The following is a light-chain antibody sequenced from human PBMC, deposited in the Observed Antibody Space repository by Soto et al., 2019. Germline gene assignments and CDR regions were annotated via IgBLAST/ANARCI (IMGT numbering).Light chain of an antibody. V-gene: IGLV2-14*03. CDR1: NSDIGAYNY. J-gene: IGLJ2*01. CDR3: SSYTGSKNLL. Sequence: QSVLTQPASVSGSPGQSITISCTGTNSDIGAYNYVSWYQQHPGKAPKLLIYDVSDRPSGVSNRFSGSKSGNAASLTISGLQADDEAAYYCSSYTGSKNLLFGGGTKVTVL. CDR2: DVS.